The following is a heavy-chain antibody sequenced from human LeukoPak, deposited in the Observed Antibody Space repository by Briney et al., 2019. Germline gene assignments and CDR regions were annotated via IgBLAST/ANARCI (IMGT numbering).Heavy chain of an antibody. D-gene: IGHD3-22*01. Sequence: SETLSLTCTVSGGSISGYYWNWIRQSPGKGLEWIGYIFYSGSTNYNPSLKSRVTMSVDTSKNQFSLKLSSVTAADTAVYYCARDHYYDSSGYHFQYYFDYWGQGTLVTVSS. V-gene: IGHV4-59*12. CDR3: ARDHYYDSSGYHFQYYFDY. J-gene: IGHJ4*02. CDR1: GGSISGYY. CDR2: IFYSGST.